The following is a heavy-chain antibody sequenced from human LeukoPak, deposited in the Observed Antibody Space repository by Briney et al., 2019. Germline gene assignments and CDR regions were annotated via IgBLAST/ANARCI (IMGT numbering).Heavy chain of an antibody. D-gene: IGHD1-26*01. Sequence: GGSLRLSCAASGFTFSDYYMSWIRQAPGKGLEWVSYTSSSSSYTNYADSVKGRFTISRDNAKNSLYLQMNSLRAEHTAVYYCARDLPRLGATNYYGMDVWGQGTTVTVSS. CDR2: TSSSSSYT. CDR1: GFTFSDYY. V-gene: IGHV3-11*06. J-gene: IGHJ6*02. CDR3: ARDLPRLGATNYYGMDV.